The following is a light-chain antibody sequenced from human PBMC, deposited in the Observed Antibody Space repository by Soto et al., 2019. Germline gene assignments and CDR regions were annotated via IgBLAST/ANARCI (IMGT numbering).Light chain of an antibody. CDR2: EVS. J-gene: IGLJ1*01. CDR1: SSDVGKYNY. V-gene: IGLV2-14*01. CDR3: SSYRSSTTFV. Sequence: QSALTQPASVSGSPGQSITISCTGTSSDVGKYNYVSWYQQHPAKAPKLMIFEVSNRPSGVSNRFSGSKSGNTASLTISGLQAEDEADYYCSSYRSSTTFVFGTGTKVTVL.